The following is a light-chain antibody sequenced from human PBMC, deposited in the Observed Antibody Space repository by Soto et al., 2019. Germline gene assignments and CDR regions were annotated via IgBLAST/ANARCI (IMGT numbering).Light chain of an antibody. Sequence: DIHMTHSPSTLSASVGDRVTITCRASESIRSWLAWYQQKPGKAPKLLIYDASSLESGVPSRFSGSGSGTEFSLTISSLQPDDFASYYCQQYKSYPWTFGQGTKVDIK. CDR3: QQYKSYPWT. CDR2: DAS. J-gene: IGKJ1*01. CDR1: ESIRSW. V-gene: IGKV1-5*01.